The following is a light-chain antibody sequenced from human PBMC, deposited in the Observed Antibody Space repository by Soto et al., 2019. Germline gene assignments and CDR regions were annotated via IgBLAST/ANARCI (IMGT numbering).Light chain of an antibody. CDR3: TSYTTTNTPYV. Sequence: QSALTQPASVSGSPGQSITISCTGTSSDVGGYNSVSWYQHHPGTAPKLLIYDVRYRPSGVSNRFSGSQSANTASLTISGLQTEDEADYYCTSYTTTNTPYVFGSGTKLTVL. J-gene: IGLJ1*01. CDR1: SSDVGGYNS. V-gene: IGLV2-14*01. CDR2: DVR.